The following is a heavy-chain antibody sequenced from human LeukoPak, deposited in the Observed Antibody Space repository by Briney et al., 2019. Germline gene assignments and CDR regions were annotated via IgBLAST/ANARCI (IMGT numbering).Heavy chain of an antibody. J-gene: IGHJ4*02. V-gene: IGHV3-48*03. D-gene: IGHD6-13*01. CDR3: ARDGIAAAGTEGYYFDS. CDR2: ISSSGGTI. CDR1: GFTFSSHE. Sequence: GGSLRLSCAASGFTFSSHEMNWVRQAPGKGLEWVSYISSSGGTISYADSVKGRFTISRDNAKKSLYLQMNSLRAEDTAVYYCARDGIAAAGTEGYYFDSWGQGTLVTVSS.